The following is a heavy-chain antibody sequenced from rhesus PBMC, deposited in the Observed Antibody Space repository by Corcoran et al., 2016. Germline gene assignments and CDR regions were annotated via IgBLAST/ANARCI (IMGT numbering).Heavy chain of an antibody. V-gene: IGHV4-173*01. D-gene: IGHD2-21*01. CDR3: ARGCTGRGCPLVHIDF. CDR1: GDSFSSNY. CDR2: IFGGAGII. Sequence: QLQLQESGPGLVKPSETLSLACAVSGDSFSSNYWNWIRQPPGKGLEWIGRIFGGAGIIDDNPSLKSRFTMSTDTSKNQFSLRLTSVTAADTAVYFCARGCTGRGCPLVHIDFWGQGFLVTVSS. J-gene: IGHJ4*01.